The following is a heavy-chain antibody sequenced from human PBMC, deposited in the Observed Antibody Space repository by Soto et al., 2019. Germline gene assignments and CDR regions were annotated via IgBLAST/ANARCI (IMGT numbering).Heavy chain of an antibody. CDR1: GYTFTSYY. Sequence: VASVKVSCKASGYTFTSYYMHWVRQAPGQGLEWMGIINPSGGSTSYAQKFQGRVTMTRDTSTSTVYMELSSLRSEDTAVYYCARDNSSSWYESWFDPWGQGTLVTVSS. CDR3: ARDNSSSWYESWFDP. V-gene: IGHV1-46*01. CDR2: INPSGGST. D-gene: IGHD6-13*01. J-gene: IGHJ5*02.